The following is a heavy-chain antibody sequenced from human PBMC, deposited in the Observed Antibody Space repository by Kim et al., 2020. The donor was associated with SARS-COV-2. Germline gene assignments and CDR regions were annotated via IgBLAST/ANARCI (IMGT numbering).Heavy chain of an antibody. J-gene: IGHJ5*02. V-gene: IGHV4-59*13. CDR2: IYYSGST. D-gene: IGHD6-13*01. CDR3: ARDRRGGDIWQQLGFAGSRNGFDP. Sequence: SETLSLTCTVSGGSISSYYWSWIRQPPGKGLEWIGYIYYSGSTNYNPSLKSRVTISVDTSKNQFSLKLNSVTAADTAVYYCARDRRGGDIWQQLGFAGSRNGFDPWGQGAVVTVSS. CDR1: GGSISSYY.